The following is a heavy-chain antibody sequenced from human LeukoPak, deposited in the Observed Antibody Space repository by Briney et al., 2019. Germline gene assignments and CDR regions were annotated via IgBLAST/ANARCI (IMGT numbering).Heavy chain of an antibody. Sequence: GGSLRLSCAASGFTFSNAWMSWVRQAPGKGLEWVVRIKSKTGGGTTDYAAPVKGRFTISRDDSKNTLYLQMNSLKTEDTAVYYCTTEVSLDKEAWGQGTLVTVSS. D-gene: IGHD3-22*01. J-gene: IGHJ4*02. CDR2: IKSKTGGGTT. CDR1: GFTFSNAW. V-gene: IGHV3-15*01. CDR3: TTEVSLDKEA.